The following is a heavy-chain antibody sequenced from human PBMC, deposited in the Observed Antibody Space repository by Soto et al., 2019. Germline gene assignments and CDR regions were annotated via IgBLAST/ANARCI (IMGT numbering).Heavy chain of an antibody. Sequence: GGSLRLSCAASGFTFSSYGMHWVRQAPGKGLEWVAVISYDGSNKYYADSVKGRFTISRDNSKNTLYLQMNSLRAEDTAVHYCAKDHYYYDSSGYYDYWGQGTLVTVSS. CDR1: GFTFSSYG. J-gene: IGHJ4*02. CDR3: AKDHYYYDSSGYYDY. CDR2: ISYDGSNK. D-gene: IGHD3-22*01. V-gene: IGHV3-30*18.